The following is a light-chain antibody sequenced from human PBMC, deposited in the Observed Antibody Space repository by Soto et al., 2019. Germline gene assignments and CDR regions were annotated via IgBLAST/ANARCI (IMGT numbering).Light chain of an antibody. CDR1: QGIRDA. CDR2: AAS. Sequence: DIQMTQSPSSLSASVGDRVTITCRASQGIRDALGWYQQKPGKAPKRLIYAASSLQSGVPSRFSGSGSGTEFTLPISSLQPEDFATYSCLQHNSYPQTFGQGTKVEIK. V-gene: IGKV1-17*01. CDR3: LQHNSYPQT. J-gene: IGKJ1*01.